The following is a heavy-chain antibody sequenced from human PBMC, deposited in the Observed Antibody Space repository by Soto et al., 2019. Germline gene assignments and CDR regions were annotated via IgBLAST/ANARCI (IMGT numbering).Heavy chain of an antibody. D-gene: IGHD3-9*01. J-gene: IGHJ4*02. Sequence: PGGSLRLSCAASGFTFSSYGMHWVRQAPGKGLEYVSTVTNNGGSTYYADSVKGRFTISRDNAKNTLYLQMNSLRHEDTAVYYCARVYSYDILTTPFDYWGQGTLVTVSS. CDR3: ARVYSYDILTTPFDY. CDR1: GFTFSSYG. CDR2: VTNNGGST. V-gene: IGHV3-64*02.